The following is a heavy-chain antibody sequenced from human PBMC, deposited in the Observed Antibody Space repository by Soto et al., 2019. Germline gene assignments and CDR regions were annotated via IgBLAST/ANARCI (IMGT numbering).Heavy chain of an antibody. CDR2: IYYSGST. Sequence: SETLSLTCTVSGGSISSSSYYWGWIRQPPGKGLEWIGSIYYSGSTYYNTSLKSRVTISVDTSKNQFSLKLSSVTAADTAVYYCARHYSGYDFIYYYYMDVWGKGTTVTVSS. CDR3: ARHYSGYDFIYYYYMDV. V-gene: IGHV4-39*01. D-gene: IGHD5-12*01. CDR1: GGSISSSSYY. J-gene: IGHJ6*03.